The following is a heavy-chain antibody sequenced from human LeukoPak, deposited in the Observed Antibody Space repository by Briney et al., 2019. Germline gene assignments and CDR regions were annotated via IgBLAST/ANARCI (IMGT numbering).Heavy chain of an antibody. D-gene: IGHD4-17*01. CDR3: ARRSNDYGDYYFDY. V-gene: IGHV3-11*04. CDR1: GFTFSDYY. J-gene: IGHJ4*02. Sequence: GGSLRLSCAASGFTFSDYYMSWIRQAPGKGLEWVSYISISGSTIYYADSVKGRFTISRDNAKNSLYLQMNSLRAEDTAVYYCARRSNDYGDYYFDYWGQGTLVTVSS. CDR2: ISISGSTI.